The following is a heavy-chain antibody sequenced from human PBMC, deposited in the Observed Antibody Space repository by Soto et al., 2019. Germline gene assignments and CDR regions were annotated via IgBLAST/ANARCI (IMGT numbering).Heavy chain of an antibody. CDR1: GYTLSDYF. J-gene: IGHJ3*02. CDR2: INPNTGDT. CDR3: TREGGGIVTGGMGNDAFDI. D-gene: IGHD1-26*01. Sequence: QVQLLQSGAEVRKPGASVRVSCESSGYTLSDYFMQWVRQAPGQGLEWMGWINPNTGDTHYAQKFQGRVTMTRDTSINTAYMELIRLASEDTAVYFCTREGGGIVTGGMGNDAFDIWGQGTKVTVSS. V-gene: IGHV1-2*02.